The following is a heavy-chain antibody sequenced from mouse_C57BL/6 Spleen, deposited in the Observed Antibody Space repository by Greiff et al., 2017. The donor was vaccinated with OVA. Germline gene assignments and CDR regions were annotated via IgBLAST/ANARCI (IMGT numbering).Heavy chain of an antibody. CDR2: INPSNGGT. CDR3: ARPHYYGSSSYYFDY. D-gene: IGHD1-1*01. CDR1: GYTFTSYW. J-gene: IGHJ2*01. Sequence: QVQLQQPGTELVKPGASVKLSCKASGYTFTSYWMHWVKQRPGQGLEWIGNINPSNGGTNYNEKFKSKATLTVDKSSSTDYMQLSSLTSEDSAVYDCARPHYYGSSSYYFDYWGQGTTLTVSS. V-gene: IGHV1-53*01.